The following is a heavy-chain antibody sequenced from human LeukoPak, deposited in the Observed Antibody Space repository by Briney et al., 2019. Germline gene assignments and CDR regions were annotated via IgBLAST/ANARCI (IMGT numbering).Heavy chain of an antibody. J-gene: IGHJ6*03. CDR1: GLTSHDYA. Sequence: GGSLRLSCAISGLTSHDYAMTWVRQAPGKGLEWVSSIVGDSSKTYYAASVRGRFTISRDNSNYVLFLHMNSLRAEDTAIYYCAKQPYNYYYLDVWGKGTTVTISS. V-gene: IGHV3-23*01. D-gene: IGHD1-14*01. CDR2: IVGDSSKT. CDR3: AKQPYNYYYLDV.